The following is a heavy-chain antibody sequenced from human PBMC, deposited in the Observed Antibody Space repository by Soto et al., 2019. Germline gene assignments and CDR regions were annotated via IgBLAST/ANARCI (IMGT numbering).Heavy chain of an antibody. CDR2: ISGSGGST. V-gene: IGHV3-23*01. CDR1: GFTCSSYA. Sequence: VGSLRLSCAASGFTCSSYAMSLVRQAPGKGLEWVSAISGSGGSTYYADSVKGRFTISRDNSKNTLYLQMNSLRAEDTAVYYCAKGKKYYDFWSGPDAFDIWGQGTMVTVSS. CDR3: AKGKKYYDFWSGPDAFDI. J-gene: IGHJ3*02. D-gene: IGHD3-3*01.